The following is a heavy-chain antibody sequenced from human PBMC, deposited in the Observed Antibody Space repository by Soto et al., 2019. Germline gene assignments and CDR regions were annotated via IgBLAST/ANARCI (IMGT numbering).Heavy chain of an antibody. J-gene: IGHJ4*02. CDR3: AKDRVGGTFYTPLAF. CDR1: GFNFDNYG. Sequence: PGGSLRLSCQASGFNFDNYGMHWVRQDPGKGLEWVAVITYDGSFQYYADSVKGRFTISRDNSKNTLSLHLNTLKPEDTAVYHCAKDRVGGTFYTPLAFWGQGTLVTVSS. CDR2: ITYDGSFQ. V-gene: IGHV3-30*18. D-gene: IGHD1-7*01.